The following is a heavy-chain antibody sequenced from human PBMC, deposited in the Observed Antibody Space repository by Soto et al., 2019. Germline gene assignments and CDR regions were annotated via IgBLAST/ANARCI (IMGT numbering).Heavy chain of an antibody. CDR1: GGSISSYY. D-gene: IGHD3-10*01. CDR3: ARLEGSHYFDY. J-gene: IGHJ4*02. CDR2: IYYSGST. Sequence: SETLSLTCTVSGGSISSYYWSWIRQPPGKGLEWIGYIYYSGSTNYNPSLKSRVTISVDTSKNQFSLKLSSVTAADTAVYYCARLEGSHYFDYWGQGTLVTVSS. V-gene: IGHV4-59*01.